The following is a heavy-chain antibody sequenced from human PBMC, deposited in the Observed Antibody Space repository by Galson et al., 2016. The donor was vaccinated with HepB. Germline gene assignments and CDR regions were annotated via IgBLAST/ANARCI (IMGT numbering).Heavy chain of an antibody. Sequence: SLRLSCAASGFTFSDYYMHWIRQAPGKGLEWVSFISPSCSTIYYADTVKGRFTVSRDNATDTLFLQMNSLSPEDTAVYHCAGNNGTLPFNYWGQGTLVTVSS. CDR2: ISPSCSTI. CDR1: GFTFSDYY. J-gene: IGHJ4*02. V-gene: IGHV3-11*01. CDR3: AGNNGTLPFNY. D-gene: IGHD1-26*01.